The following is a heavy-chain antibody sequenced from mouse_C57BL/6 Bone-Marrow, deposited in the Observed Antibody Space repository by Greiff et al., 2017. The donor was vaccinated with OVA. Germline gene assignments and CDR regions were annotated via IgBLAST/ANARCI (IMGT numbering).Heavy chain of an antibody. CDR3: ARKLTGFAY. J-gene: IGHJ3*01. D-gene: IGHD4-1*01. CDR2: IHPNSGST. Sequence: VQLQQPGAELVKPGASVKLSCKASGYTFTSYWMHWVKQRPGQGLEWIGMIHPNSGSTNYNEKFKSKATLTVDKSSSTAYMQLRSLTSEDSAVYYCARKLTGFAYWGQGTLVTVSA. CDR1: GYTFTSYW. V-gene: IGHV1-64*01.